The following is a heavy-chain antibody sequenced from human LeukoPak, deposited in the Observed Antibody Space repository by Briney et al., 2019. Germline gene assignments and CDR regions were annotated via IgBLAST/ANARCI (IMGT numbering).Heavy chain of an antibody. V-gene: IGHV3-23*01. Sequence: GGSLRLSCGASGFTFSSYAMSWVRQTPGRGLEWVAGVSPSGGRTIYADSAEGRFTISRDNSNDTVYLQLSSLRAEDSALYYCAKVRGVYCSSPACYYYDAWGQGSPVTVSS. CDR1: GFTFSSYA. CDR2: VSPSGGRT. J-gene: IGHJ4*02. D-gene: IGHD2-2*01. CDR3: AKVRGVYCSSPACYYYDA.